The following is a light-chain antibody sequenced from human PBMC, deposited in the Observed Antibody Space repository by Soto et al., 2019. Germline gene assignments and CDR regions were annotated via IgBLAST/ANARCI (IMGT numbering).Light chain of an antibody. Sequence: QSVLTQPPSVSGAPGQTVTISCTGSSSNIGAGYDVHWYQQLPGTAPKLLIFGNNNRPSGVPGRFSGSKSGTSASLAITGLQAEDEADYYCQSYDSSLSVVVFGGGTKLTVL. V-gene: IGLV1-40*01. CDR3: QSYDSSLSVVV. J-gene: IGLJ2*01. CDR2: GNN. CDR1: SSNIGAGYD.